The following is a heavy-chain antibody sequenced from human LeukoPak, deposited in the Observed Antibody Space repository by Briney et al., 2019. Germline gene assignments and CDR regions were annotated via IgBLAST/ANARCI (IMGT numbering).Heavy chain of an antibody. J-gene: IGHJ4*02. D-gene: IGHD2-2*01. Sequence: PSETLSLTCTVSGGSITGHNWSWIRQSPGKGPEWMGYIFHTGNTNQNPSLKSRVIISVDTSKNQFSLKLSSVTAADTAVYYCARYCTSTTCILRGFDYWGQGTLVTVSS. CDR2: IFHTGNT. V-gene: IGHV4-4*09. CDR3: ARYCTSTTCILRGFDY. CDR1: GGSITGHN.